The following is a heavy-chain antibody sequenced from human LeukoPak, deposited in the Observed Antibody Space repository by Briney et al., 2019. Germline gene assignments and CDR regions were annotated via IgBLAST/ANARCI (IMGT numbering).Heavy chain of an antibody. CDR2: ISPSGGST. Sequence: ASVKVSCKAFGYTFTSNYMHWVRQAPGQGPEWMGVISPSGGSTTYAQKFQGRVTLTRDMSTNTDYLELSSLRSEDTAVYYCAKARDYGDLTSRFLGHYYYMDVWGKGTTVTVSS. V-gene: IGHV1-46*01. CDR1: GYTFTSNY. J-gene: IGHJ6*03. CDR3: AKARDYGDLTSRFLGHYYYMDV. D-gene: IGHD4-17*01.